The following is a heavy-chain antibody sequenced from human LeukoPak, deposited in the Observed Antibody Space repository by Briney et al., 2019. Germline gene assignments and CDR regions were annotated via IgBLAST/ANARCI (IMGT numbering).Heavy chain of an antibody. D-gene: IGHD1-26*01. V-gene: IGHV1-2*02. CDR2: INPNSGGT. CDR1: GYTFTGYY. Sequence: GASVKVSCKASGYTFTGYYMHWVRQAPGQGPEWMGWINPNSGGTNYAQKFQGRVTMTRDTSISTAFMELSRLRSDDTAVYCCAPSGSYYYFDYWGQGTLLTVSS. J-gene: IGHJ4*02. CDR3: APSGSYYYFDY.